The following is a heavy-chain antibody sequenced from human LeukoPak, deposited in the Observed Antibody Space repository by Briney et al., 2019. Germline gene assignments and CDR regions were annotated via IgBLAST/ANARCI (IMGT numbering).Heavy chain of an antibody. V-gene: IGHV3-7*01. CDR1: EFTFSSYW. J-gene: IGHJ3*02. CDR3: AREDRAFDI. Sequence: GGSLRLSCAASEFTFSSYWMSWVRQAPGKGLEWVANIKQDGSEKYYVDSVKGRFTISRDNAKNSLYLQMNSLRAEDTAVYYCAREDRAFDIWGQGTMVTVSS. CDR2: IKQDGSEK.